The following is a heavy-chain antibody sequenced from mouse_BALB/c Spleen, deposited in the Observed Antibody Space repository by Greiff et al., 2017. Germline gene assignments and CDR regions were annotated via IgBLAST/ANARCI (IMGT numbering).Heavy chain of an antibody. CDR2: ISSGSSTI. CDR3: ARSRIYYAMDY. Sequence: EVQRVESGGGLVQPGGSRKLSCAASGFTFSSFGMHWVRQAPEKGLEWVAYISSGSSTIYYEDTVKGRFTISRDNPKNTLFLQMTSLRSEDTAMYYCARSRIYYAMDYWGQGTSVTVSS. V-gene: IGHV5-17*02. J-gene: IGHJ4*01. CDR1: GFTFSSFG.